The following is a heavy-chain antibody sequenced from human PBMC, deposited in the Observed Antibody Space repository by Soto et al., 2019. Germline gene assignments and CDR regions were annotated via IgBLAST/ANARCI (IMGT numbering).Heavy chain of an antibody. CDR1: GGPFSSYA. CDR3: VAYYYDSSGYYTPLTSMDV. Sequence: GASVKVSCKASGGPFSSYAISWVRQAPGQGLEWMGGIIPIFGTANYAQKFQGRVTITADESTSTAYMELSSLRSEDTAVYYCVAYYYDSSGYYTPLTSMDVWGQGTTVTVSS. J-gene: IGHJ6*02. CDR2: IIPIFGTA. V-gene: IGHV1-69*13. D-gene: IGHD3-22*01.